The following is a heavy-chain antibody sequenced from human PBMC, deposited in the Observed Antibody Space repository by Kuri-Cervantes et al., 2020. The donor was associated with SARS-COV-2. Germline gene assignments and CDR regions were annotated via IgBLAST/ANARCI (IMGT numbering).Heavy chain of an antibody. D-gene: IGHD3-3*01. CDR2: ISGGST. V-gene: IGHV3-38-3*01. J-gene: IGHJ3*02. Sequence: GGSLRLSCAASGFTVSSNEMSWVRQAPGKGLEWVSSISGGSTYYADSRKGRFTISRDNSKNTLHLQMNSLRAEDTAVYYCARESIGAMTIFGVFIFGNGAFDIWGQGTMVTVSS. CDR1: GFTVSSNE. CDR3: ARESIGAMTIFGVFIFGNGAFDI.